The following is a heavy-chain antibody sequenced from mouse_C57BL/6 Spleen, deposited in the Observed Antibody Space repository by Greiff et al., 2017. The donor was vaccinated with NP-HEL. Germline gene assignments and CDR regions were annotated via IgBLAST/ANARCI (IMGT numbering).Heavy chain of an antibody. CDR3: ARSDDYDDFDV. J-gene: IGHJ1*03. V-gene: IGHV1-18*01. D-gene: IGHD2-4*01. Sequence: VQLQQSGPELVKPGASVKIPCKASGYTFTDYNMDWVKQSHGKSLEWIGDINPNNGGTIYNQKFKGKATLTVDKSSSTAYMELRSLTSEDTAVYYCARSDDYDDFDVWGTGTTVTVSS. CDR1: GYTFTDYN. CDR2: INPNNGGT.